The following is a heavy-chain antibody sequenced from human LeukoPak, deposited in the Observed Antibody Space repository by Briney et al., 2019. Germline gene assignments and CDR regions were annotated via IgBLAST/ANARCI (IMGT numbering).Heavy chain of an antibody. D-gene: IGHD2-8*02. J-gene: IGHJ6*02. CDR2: IYTSGST. CDR3: ARGVVYASYPYGMDV. V-gene: IGHV4-61*02. Sequence: SQTLSLTCTVSGGSISSGSYYWSWIRQPAGKGLEWIGRIYTSGSTNYNPSLKSRVTISVDTSKNQFSLKLSSVTAADTAVYYCARGVVYASYPYGMDVWGRGTTVTVS. CDR1: GGSISSGSYY.